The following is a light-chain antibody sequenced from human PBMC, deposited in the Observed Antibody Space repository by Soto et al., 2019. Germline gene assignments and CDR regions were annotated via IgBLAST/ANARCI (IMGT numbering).Light chain of an antibody. J-gene: IGLJ2*01. V-gene: IGLV2-23*01. CDR1: SSDVGSYNL. Sequence: QSALTQPASVSGSPGQSITISCIGTSSDVGSYNLVSWYQQHPGKAPKLMIYEGSKRPSGASNRFSGSKSGNTASLTISGLQSEHEPDYYSRSSAGSSTVVVFRRGTKLPLL. CDR3: RSSAGSSTVVV. CDR2: EGS.